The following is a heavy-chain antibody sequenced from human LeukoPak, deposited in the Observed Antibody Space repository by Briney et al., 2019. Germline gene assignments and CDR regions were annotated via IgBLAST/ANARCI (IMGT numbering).Heavy chain of an antibody. CDR3: ARRSWPQDLDY. D-gene: IGHD6-13*01. CDR2: IKQDGSEK. Sequence: PGGSLRLSCAASGFTFSSYWMSWVRQAPGKGLEWVANIKQDGSEKYYVDSVKGRFTVSRDNAENSLYLQMNSLRAEDTAVYYCARRSWPQDLDYWGQGTLVTVSS. CDR1: GFTFSSYW. V-gene: IGHV3-7*01. J-gene: IGHJ4*02.